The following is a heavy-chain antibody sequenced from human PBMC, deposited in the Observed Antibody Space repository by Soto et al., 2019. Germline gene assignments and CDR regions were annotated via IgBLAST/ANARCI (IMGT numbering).Heavy chain of an antibody. CDR3: AREGGSVGATRYYYYYGMDV. D-gene: IGHD1-26*01. J-gene: IGHJ6*02. CDR2: IYSGGST. V-gene: IGHV3-53*01. CDR1: GFTVSSNY. Sequence: GGSLRLSCAASGFTVSSNYMSWVRQAPGKGLEWVSVIYSGGSTYYADSVKGRFTISRDNSKNTLYLQMNSLRAEDTAVYYCAREGGSVGATRYYYYYGMDVWGQGTTVTVSS.